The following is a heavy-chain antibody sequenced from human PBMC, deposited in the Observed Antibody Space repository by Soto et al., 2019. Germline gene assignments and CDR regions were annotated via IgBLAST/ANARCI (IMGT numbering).Heavy chain of an antibody. D-gene: IGHD3-10*01. J-gene: IGHJ4*02. CDR3: ARVWGTSYGSGSYYNSLPFDY. CDR1: GDSVSSNSAA. CDR2: TYYRSKWYN. V-gene: IGHV6-1*01. Sequence: SQTLSLTCAISGDSVSSNSAAWNWIRQSPSRGLEWLGRTYYRSKWYNDYAVSVKSRITINPDTSKNQFSLQLNSVTPEDTAVYYCARVWGTSYGSGSYYNSLPFDYWGQGTLVTVSS.